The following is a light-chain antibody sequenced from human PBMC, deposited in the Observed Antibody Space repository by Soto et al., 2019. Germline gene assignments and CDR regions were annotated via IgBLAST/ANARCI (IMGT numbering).Light chain of an antibody. CDR1: QSISSY. CDR3: QQSHSTPFT. CDR2: TAS. V-gene: IGKV1-39*01. Sequence: DIQMTQSPSSLSASVGDRVTITCRASQSISSYLNWYKQKPGKAPKLLIYTASSLKSGVPSRFSGRGSGTDFTLTISSLQPEDFATYYCQQSHSTPFTFGPGTKVDIK. J-gene: IGKJ3*01.